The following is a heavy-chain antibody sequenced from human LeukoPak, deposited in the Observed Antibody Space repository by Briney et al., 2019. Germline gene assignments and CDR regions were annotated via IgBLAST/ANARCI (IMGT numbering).Heavy chain of an antibody. CDR3: ARVSLTGIAAAGTLFDY. D-gene: IGHD6-13*01. CDR1: GGSISSGDYY. Sequence: SETLSLTCTVSGGSISSGDYYWSWIRQPPGKGLEWIGYIYYSGSTYYNPSLKSRVTISVDTSKNQFSLKLSSVTAADTAVYYCARVSLTGIAAAGTLFDYWGQGTLVTVSS. CDR2: IYYSGST. J-gene: IGHJ4*02. V-gene: IGHV4-30-4*01.